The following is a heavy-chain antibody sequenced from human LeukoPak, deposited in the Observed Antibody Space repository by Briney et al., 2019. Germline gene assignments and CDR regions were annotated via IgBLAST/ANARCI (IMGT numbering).Heavy chain of an antibody. CDR2: INPSGGST. CDR1: GYTFSSYY. CDR3: ATYDSYGYYN. D-gene: IGHD3-22*01. J-gene: IGHJ4*02. V-gene: IGHV1-46*03. Sequence: SVNLSRKASGYTFSSYYADGATQSPGQGLEWMVIINPSGGSTSYTQKSQGRVTMTRDTPTSTLYMALSSLRPENPPVYYCATYDSYGYYNWGQGTLVTVS.